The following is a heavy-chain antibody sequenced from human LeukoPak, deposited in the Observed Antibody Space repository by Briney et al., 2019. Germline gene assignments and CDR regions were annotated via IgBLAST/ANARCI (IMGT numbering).Heavy chain of an antibody. J-gene: IGHJ3*02. V-gene: IGHV1-8*03. CDR2: MNPNSGNT. Sequence: GASVKVSCKASGYTFTSYDINWVRQATGQGLEWMGWMNPNSGNTGYAQKFQGRVTITRNTSISTAYMELSSLRSEDTAVYFCARDRPRDYAFDIWGQGTMVTVSS. CDR1: GYTFTSYD. CDR3: ARDRPRDYAFDI.